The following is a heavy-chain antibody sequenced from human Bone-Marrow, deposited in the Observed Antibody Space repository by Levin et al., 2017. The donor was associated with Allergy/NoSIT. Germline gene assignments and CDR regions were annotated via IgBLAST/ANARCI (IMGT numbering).Heavy chain of an antibody. V-gene: IGHV4-59*08. D-gene: IGHD3-10*01. CDR1: GGSISSYY. Sequence: PSETLSLTCTVSGGSISSYYWSWIRQPPGKRLEWIGYIYYSGSTNYNPSLKSRVTISVDTSKNQFSLKLSSVTAADTAIYYCARSNSGTSRSPCDYWGQGTQVTVSS. CDR2: IYYSGST. CDR3: ARSNSGTSRSPCDY. J-gene: IGHJ4*02.